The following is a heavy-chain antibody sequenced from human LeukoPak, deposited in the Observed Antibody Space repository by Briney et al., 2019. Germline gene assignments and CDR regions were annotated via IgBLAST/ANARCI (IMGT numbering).Heavy chain of an antibody. CDR3: AREIFGSGSYPDY. CDR1: GFRFSTYA. Sequence: WSALTLSCPASGFRFSTYAMHWLRRAPAKGLEWVALIWHDASHTFYTDSVKGRFTISRDNSKNPVYLQMNSLGGEDTAVYYCAREIFGSGSYPDYWGQGTLVTVSS. V-gene: IGHV3-33*01. J-gene: IGHJ4*02. CDR2: IWHDASHT. D-gene: IGHD3-10*01.